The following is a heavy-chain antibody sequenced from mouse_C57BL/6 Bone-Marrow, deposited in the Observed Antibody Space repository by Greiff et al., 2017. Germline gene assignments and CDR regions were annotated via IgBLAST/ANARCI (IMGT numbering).Heavy chain of an antibody. J-gene: IGHJ1*03. CDR3: ARPYYSNYWYFDV. Sequence: QVQLQQPGAELVKPGASVKMSCKASGYTFTSYWITWVKQRPGQGLEWIGDIYPGSGSTNYNEKFKSKATLTVDTSSSTAYMQLSSLTSEDSAVYYCARPYYSNYWYFDVWGTGTPVTVSP. CDR1: GYTFTSYW. D-gene: IGHD2-5*01. CDR2: IYPGSGST. V-gene: IGHV1-55*01.